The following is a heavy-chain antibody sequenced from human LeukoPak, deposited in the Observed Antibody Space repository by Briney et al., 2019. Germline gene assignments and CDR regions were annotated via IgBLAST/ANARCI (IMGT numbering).Heavy chain of an antibody. CDR1: GFTVSSNY. D-gene: IGHD6-19*01. CDR2: VYSDGTT. V-gene: IGHV3-66*02. J-gene: IGHJ4*02. Sequence: GGSPRLSCACSGFTVSSNYMSWVRQAPGKGLEWVSVVYSDGTTYYADSVRGRFTISRDNSKNTLSLQMNSLRAEDTAVYYCARGAGWNYFDYWGQGTLVTVSS. CDR3: ARGAGWNYFDY.